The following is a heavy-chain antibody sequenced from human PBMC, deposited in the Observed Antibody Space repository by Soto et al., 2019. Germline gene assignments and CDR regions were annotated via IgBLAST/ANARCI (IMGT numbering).Heavy chain of an antibody. CDR3: AHRATERGINWDMGYFDS. CDR1: GFSLSTSGVG. D-gene: IGHD1-1*01. V-gene: IGHV2-5*02. J-gene: IGHJ4*02. Sequence: QITLKESGPALVKPTQTLTLTCSFSGFSLSTSGVGVGWVRQSPGKALECLAFVYWDDDNRYRPSLRSRLSVFRDTSNNQVVLVMTNMAPVDTGTYYCAHRATERGINWDMGYFDSWGQGVLVTVSS. CDR2: VYWDDDN.